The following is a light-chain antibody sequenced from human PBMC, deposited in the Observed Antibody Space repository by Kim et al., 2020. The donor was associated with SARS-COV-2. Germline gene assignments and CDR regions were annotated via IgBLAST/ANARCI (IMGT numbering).Light chain of an antibody. CDR2: DVN. CDR1: SSDVGGYNY. Sequence: QSALTQPASVSGSPGQSITISCTGTSSDVGGYNYVSWYQQHPGKAPKLMIYDVNIRPSGVSNRFSGSKSGNTASLTISGLQAEDEADYYCSSYTSSSTYVFGPGTKVTVL. V-gene: IGLV2-14*03. CDR3: SSYTSSSTYV. J-gene: IGLJ1*01.